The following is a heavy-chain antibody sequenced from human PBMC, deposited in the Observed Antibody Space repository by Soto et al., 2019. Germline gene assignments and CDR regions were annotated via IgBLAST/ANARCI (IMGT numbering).Heavy chain of an antibody. CDR2: ISSSSSYI. D-gene: IGHD1-26*01. CDR1: RFTFSSYG. Sequence: GSLRLSCAASRFTFSSYGMNWVRQAPGTGLEWVSSISSSSSYIYYADSVKGRFTISRDNAKNSLYLQMNSLRAEDTAVYYCARDWENWMLDYWGQGTLVTVYS. CDR3: ARDWENWMLDY. J-gene: IGHJ4*02. V-gene: IGHV3-21*01.